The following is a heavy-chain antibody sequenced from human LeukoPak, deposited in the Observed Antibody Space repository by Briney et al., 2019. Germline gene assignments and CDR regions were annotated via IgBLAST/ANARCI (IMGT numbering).Heavy chain of an antibody. CDR1: GFTFSGYP. CDR3: ARDSDYGMDV. CDR2: ISYDGSNK. Sequence: GKSLRLSCAASGFTFSGYPIHWVRQAPGKGLEWVAVISYDGSNKYYADSVKGRFTISRDNSKNTLYLQMNSLRAEDTAVYYCARDSDYGMDVWGQGTTVTVSS. V-gene: IGHV3-30-3*01. J-gene: IGHJ6*02. D-gene: IGHD3-10*01.